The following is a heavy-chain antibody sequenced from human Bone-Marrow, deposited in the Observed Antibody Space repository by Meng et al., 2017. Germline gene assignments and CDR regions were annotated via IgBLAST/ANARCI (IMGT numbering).Heavy chain of an antibody. J-gene: IGHJ4*02. CDR1: GFSLSTSGVG. CDR2: IYWDDDK. D-gene: IGHD3-22*01. V-gene: IGHV2-5*02. Sequence: SGPTLVKPTQTLTLTCTFSGFSLSTSGVGVGWIRQPPGKALEWLAIIYWDDDKRYSPSLKSRLTITKDTSKNQVVLTMTNMDPVDTATYYCAHESSGYYPYYFDYWGQGTLVTVSS. CDR3: AHESSGYYPYYFDY.